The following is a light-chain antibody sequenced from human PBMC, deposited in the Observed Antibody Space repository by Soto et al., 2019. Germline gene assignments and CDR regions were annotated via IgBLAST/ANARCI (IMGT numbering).Light chain of an antibody. V-gene: IGKV1-39*01. CDR3: XXSYSTPT. Sequence: DIQMTQSPSSLSASVGDRVTITCRASQSISSYLNWYQQKPGKAPKLLIYAASSLQSGVPSRFSGSGSGTDFTLTISSLQXXXFAXXXCXXSYSTPTFGQGTKLEIK. CDR2: AAS. J-gene: IGKJ2*01. CDR1: QSISSY.